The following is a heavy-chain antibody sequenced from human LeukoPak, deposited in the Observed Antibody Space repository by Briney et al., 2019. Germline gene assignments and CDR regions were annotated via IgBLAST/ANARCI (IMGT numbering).Heavy chain of an antibody. CDR3: ASEKNYGDKYFDS. D-gene: IGHD4-17*01. V-gene: IGHV1-46*02. CDR1: GDTFNIHY. J-gene: IGHJ4*02. CDR2: INRFDGIR. Sequence: ASVKISCKASGDTFNIHYFHWIRQAPGQGLEWMGIINRFDGIRGNAQTFQGRLMLTKDTSTSTAYMELSSLRSEDTAIYYCASEKNYGDKYFDSWGQGTVVTVSS.